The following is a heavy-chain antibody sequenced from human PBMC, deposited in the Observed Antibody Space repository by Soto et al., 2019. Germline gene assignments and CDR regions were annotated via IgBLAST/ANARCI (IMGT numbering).Heavy chain of an antibody. CDR2: ISYDGSNK. CDR1: GFTFSSYA. J-gene: IGHJ4*02. Sequence: QVQLVESGGGVVQPGRSLRLSCAASGFTFSSYAMHWVRQAPGKGLEWVAVISYDGSNKYYADSVKGRFTISRDNSKNTLYLQMNSLRAEDTAVYYCAMPHDILTGVQSRIDYWGQGTLVTVSS. CDR3: AMPHDILTGVQSRIDY. V-gene: IGHV3-30-3*01. D-gene: IGHD3-9*01.